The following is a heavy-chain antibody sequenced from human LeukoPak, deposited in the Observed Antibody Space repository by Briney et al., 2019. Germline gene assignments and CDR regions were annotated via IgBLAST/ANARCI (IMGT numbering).Heavy chain of an antibody. D-gene: IGHD3-16*02. CDR2: IYYSGTT. CDR3: ARGAYDYVWGSYRVCAFDI. J-gene: IGHJ3*02. V-gene: IGHV4-59*12. Sequence: SETLSLTCTVSGGSISSYYWSWIRQPPGKGLEWIGYIYYSGTTTYNPSLKSRVTISLDTSKKQFSLKLSSVTAADTAVYYCARGAYDYVWGSYRVCAFDIWGQGTMVTVSS. CDR1: GGSISSYY.